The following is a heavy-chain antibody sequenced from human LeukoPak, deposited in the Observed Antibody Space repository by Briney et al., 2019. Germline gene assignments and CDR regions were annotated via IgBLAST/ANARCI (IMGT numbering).Heavy chain of an antibody. Sequence: PGGSLRLSCGASGFTFSSYSINWVRQAPGRGLEWVSGITWNSGSIGYADSVKGRFTISRDNAKNSLYLQMNSLRTEDMALYYCVKGHYGSGEDCFDYWGQGTLVTVSS. V-gene: IGHV3-9*03. D-gene: IGHD3-10*01. CDR3: VKGHYGSGEDCFDY. J-gene: IGHJ4*02. CDR2: ITWNSGSI. CDR1: GFTFSSYS.